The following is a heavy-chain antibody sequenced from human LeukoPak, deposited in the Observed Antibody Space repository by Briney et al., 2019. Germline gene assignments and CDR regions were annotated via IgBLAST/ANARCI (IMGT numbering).Heavy chain of an antibody. V-gene: IGHV4-31*03. D-gene: IGHD3-10*01. Sequence: SETLSLTCTVSGGPITNGDYYWTWIRHHPGKGLEWIGYIYHTGNTYYNPSLKSRTTISVDTSKNQFSLNLRSVTAADTAVYFCARWGEDVKDSFDIWGQGTVVTVSS. CDR2: IYHTGNT. J-gene: IGHJ3*02. CDR3: ARWGEDVKDSFDI. CDR1: GGPITNGDYY.